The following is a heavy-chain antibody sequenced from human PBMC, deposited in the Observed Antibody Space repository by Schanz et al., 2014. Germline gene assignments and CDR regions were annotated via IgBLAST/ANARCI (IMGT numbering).Heavy chain of an antibody. J-gene: IGHJ4*02. CDR2: IIPILGIA. CDR1: GGTFNSYT. CDR3: ARGYGDSPTDF. D-gene: IGHD4-17*01. Sequence: QVQLVQSEAEVKKPGSSMKVSCKASGGTFNSYTINWVRQAPGQGLEWMGRIIPILGIANYAQKFQGRVTITADKSTFTAYMDVNSLRSEDTAVYYCARGYGDSPTDFWGQGTLVTVSS. V-gene: IGHV1-69*02.